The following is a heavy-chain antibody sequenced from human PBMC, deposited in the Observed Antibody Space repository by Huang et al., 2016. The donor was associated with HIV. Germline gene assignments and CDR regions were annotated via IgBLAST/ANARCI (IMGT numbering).Heavy chain of an antibody. CDR1: GYRFRSNW. CDR3: ARLIGSPSFYYGLDV. Sequence: EVQLVQSGAEVKKPGESLKISCKGSGYRFRSNWIGWVRQMPGKGLEWMGTIYPGDPDTRYSPSFQGQVTISADKSINTTYLQWSSLKASDTAMYYCARLIGSPSFYYGLDVWGQGTTVTVSS. D-gene: IGHD3-10*01. V-gene: IGHV5-51*01. CDR2: IYPGDPDT. J-gene: IGHJ6*02.